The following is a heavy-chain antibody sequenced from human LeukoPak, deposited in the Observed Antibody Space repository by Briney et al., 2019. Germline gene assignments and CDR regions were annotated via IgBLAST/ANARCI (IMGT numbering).Heavy chain of an antibody. CDR1: GFTFSSYS. J-gene: IGHJ4*02. Sequence: GGSLRLSCAASGFTFSSYSMNWVRQAPGKGLEWVSYISSSGSTIYYADSVKGRFTISRDNAKNSLYLQMNSLRAEDTAVYYCASDKSLIWFGELKYWGQGTLVTVSS. CDR2: ISSSGSTI. V-gene: IGHV3-48*04. CDR3: ASDKSLIWFGELKY. D-gene: IGHD3-10*01.